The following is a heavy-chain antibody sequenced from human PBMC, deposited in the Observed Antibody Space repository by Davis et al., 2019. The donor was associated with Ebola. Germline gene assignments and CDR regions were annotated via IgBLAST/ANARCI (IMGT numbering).Heavy chain of an antibody. J-gene: IGHJ4*02. D-gene: IGHD3-3*01. V-gene: IGHV3-48*02. CDR3: ARVVSPVNYDFWSGEGY. CDR1: GFTFSSYS. CDR2: ISSSSSTI. Sequence: GGSLRLSCAASGFTFSSYSMNWVRQAPGKGLEWVSYISSSSSTIYYADSVKGRFTISRDNAKNSLYLQMNSLRDEDTAVYYCARVVSPVNYDFWSGEGYWGQGTLVTVSS.